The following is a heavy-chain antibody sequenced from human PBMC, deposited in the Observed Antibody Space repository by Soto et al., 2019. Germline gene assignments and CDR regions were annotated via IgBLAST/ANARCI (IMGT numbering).Heavy chain of an antibody. J-gene: IGHJ4*02. V-gene: IGHV3-66*01. CDR1: GFTVSSNY. Sequence: EVQLVESGGGLVQPGGSLSLSCAASGFTVSSNYMSWLRQAPGKGLEWVSVIYSGGSTYYADSVKGRFTIYRDNSKNTLYLQMNSLRAEDTAVYYCARDRAYCGGDCYPYWGQGTLVTVSS. CDR3: ARDRAYCGGDCYPY. CDR2: IYSGGST. D-gene: IGHD2-21*02.